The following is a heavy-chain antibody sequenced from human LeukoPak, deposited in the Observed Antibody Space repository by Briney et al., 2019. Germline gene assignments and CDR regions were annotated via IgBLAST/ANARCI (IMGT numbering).Heavy chain of an antibody. CDR2: INAGNGNT. CDR3: ARVQGYYDSSGYYFSY. D-gene: IGHD3-22*01. V-gene: IGHV1-3*01. Sequence: ASVKVSCTASGYTFTSYAMHWVRQAPGQRLEWMGWINAGNGNTKYSQKFQGRVTITRDTSTSTVYMELSSLRSEDTAVYYCARVQGYYDSSGYYFSYWGQGTLVTVSS. CDR1: GYTFTSYA. J-gene: IGHJ4*02.